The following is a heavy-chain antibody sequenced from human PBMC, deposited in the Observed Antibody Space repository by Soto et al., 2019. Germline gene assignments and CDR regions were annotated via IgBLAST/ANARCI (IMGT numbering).Heavy chain of an antibody. CDR2: IDPTDSSS. Sequence: GESLKISCKGSGYNFGGYWISWVRQTPGKGLEWMGRIDPTDSSSNYNPSFEGHVTVSAEKSISTAYLEWSSLKTSDTAIYYCARHGAYTFSENFDFWGQGTLVTVSS. D-gene: IGHD3-10*01. V-gene: IGHV5-10-1*01. CDR3: ARHGAYTFSENFDF. CDR1: GYNFGGYW. J-gene: IGHJ4*02.